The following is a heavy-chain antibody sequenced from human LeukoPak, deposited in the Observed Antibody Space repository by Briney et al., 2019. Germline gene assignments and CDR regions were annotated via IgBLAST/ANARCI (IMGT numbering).Heavy chain of an antibody. J-gene: IGHJ4*02. CDR2: INQDGSEK. CDR1: GLIFRSYW. D-gene: IGHD2-2*01. V-gene: IGHV3-7*01. CDR3: ARVGYCSSTSCPDY. Sequence: GGSLRLSCAVSGLIFRSYWMSWVRQAPGKGLEWVANINQDGSEKYFVDSVKGRFTISRDNAKNSLHLQMNTLRAEDTAVYYCARVGYCSSTSCPDYWGQGTLVTVSS.